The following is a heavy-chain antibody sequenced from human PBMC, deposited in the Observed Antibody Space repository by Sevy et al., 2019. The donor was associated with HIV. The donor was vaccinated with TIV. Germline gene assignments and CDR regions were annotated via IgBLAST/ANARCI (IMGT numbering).Heavy chain of an antibody. Sequence: ASVKVSCRASGYTFTDYYLHWVRQAPGQGLEWMGWINPNNGGTEYAQRFQGRVAMTRDTSISTVYMELSRLRSDDTAVYYCARASHVSGSYTNDYWDQGTLVTVSS. CDR2: INPNNGGT. J-gene: IGHJ4*02. CDR3: ARASHVSGSYTNDY. D-gene: IGHD3-10*01. CDR1: GYTFTDYY. V-gene: IGHV1-2*02.